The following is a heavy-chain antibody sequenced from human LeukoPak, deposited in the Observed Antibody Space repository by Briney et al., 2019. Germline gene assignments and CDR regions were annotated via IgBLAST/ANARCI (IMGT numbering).Heavy chain of an antibody. J-gene: IGHJ4*02. D-gene: IGHD6-13*01. Sequence: SETLSLTCTVSGGSINSYYWSWIRQPPGKGLEWIGYIYYSGSTNYNPSLKSRVTVSVDTSKNQSSLKLSSVTAADTAVYYCARLWGQQLVVDYWGQGTLVTVSS. CDR3: ARLWGQQLVVDY. CDR2: IYYSGST. CDR1: GGSINSYY. V-gene: IGHV4-59*08.